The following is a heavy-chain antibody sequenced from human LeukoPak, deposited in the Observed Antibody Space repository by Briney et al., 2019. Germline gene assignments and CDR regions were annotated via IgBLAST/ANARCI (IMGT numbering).Heavy chain of an antibody. J-gene: IGHJ4*02. CDR3: ARGPWGSSWYYDY. CDR2: ISGSGGST. D-gene: IGHD6-13*01. CDR1: GFTFSSYA. V-gene: IGHV3-23*01. Sequence: PGGSLRLSCAASGFTFSSYAMSWVRQAPGKGLEWVSAISGSGGSTYYADSVKGRFTISRDNSKNTLYLQMNSLRAEDTAVYYCARGPWGSSWYYDYWGQGTLVTVSS.